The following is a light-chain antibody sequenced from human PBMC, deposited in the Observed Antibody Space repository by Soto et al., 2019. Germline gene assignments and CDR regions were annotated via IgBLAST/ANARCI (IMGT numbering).Light chain of an antibody. V-gene: IGLV2-14*01. J-gene: IGLJ1*01. Sequence: QSALTRPASVSGSPGQSITISCTGTSSDVGGYNYVSWYQQHPGKAPKLMIYDVSNRPSGVSNRFSGSKSGNTASLTISGLQAEDEADYYCSSYTSSSTLVFGTGTKLTV. CDR2: DVS. CDR1: SSDVGGYNY. CDR3: SSYTSSSTLV.